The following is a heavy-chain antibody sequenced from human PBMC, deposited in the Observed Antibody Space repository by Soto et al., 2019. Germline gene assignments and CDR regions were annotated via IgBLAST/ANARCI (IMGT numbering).Heavy chain of an antibody. V-gene: IGHV4-30-2*01. CDR3: AREVSYCSSTSCPLQYFDY. D-gene: IGHD2-2*01. CDR2: IYHSGST. Sequence: PSGTLSLTRTVSGSSISSVGYSWSWIRQPPGKGLEWIGYIYHSGSTYYNPSLKSRVTISVDRSKNQFSLKLSSVTAADTAVYYCAREVSYCSSTSCPLQYFDYWGQGTLVTASS. J-gene: IGHJ4*02. CDR1: GSSISSVGYS.